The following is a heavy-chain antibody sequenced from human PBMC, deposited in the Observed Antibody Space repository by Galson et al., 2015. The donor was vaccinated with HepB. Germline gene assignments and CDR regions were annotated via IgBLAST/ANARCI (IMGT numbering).Heavy chain of an antibody. CDR1: GFTFSSYT. Sequence: SLRLSCAASGFTFSSYTMNWVRQAPGKGLEWLSYISTDSSTIYYADSVKGRFTISRDNAKNPLYLQMDSLRAEDTALYYCARHPTAFYDFWSGYSDNWFDPWGQGTLVIVSS. CDR3: ARHPTAFYDFWSGYSDNWFDP. D-gene: IGHD3-3*01. CDR2: ISTDSSTI. V-gene: IGHV3-48*01. J-gene: IGHJ5*02.